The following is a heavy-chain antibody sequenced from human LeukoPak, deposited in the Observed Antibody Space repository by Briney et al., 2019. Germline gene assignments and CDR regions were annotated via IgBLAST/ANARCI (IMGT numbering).Heavy chain of an antibody. CDR1: GFTFSSYS. Sequence: GGSLRLSCAASGFTFSSYSMNWVRQAPGKGLEWVSSISSSSSYIYHADSVKGRFTISRDNAKNSLYLQMNSLRAEDTAVYYCARDCSSTSCYHYYYYYMDVWGKGTTVTISS. D-gene: IGHD2-2*01. CDR3: ARDCSSTSCYHYYYYYMDV. CDR2: ISSSSSYI. V-gene: IGHV3-21*01. J-gene: IGHJ6*03.